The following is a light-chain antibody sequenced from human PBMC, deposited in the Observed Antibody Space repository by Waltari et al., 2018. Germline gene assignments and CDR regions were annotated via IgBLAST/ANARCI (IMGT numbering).Light chain of an antibody. V-gene: IGKV3-20*01. CDR3: QQYGSSPGR. J-gene: IGKJ1*01. CDR1: QSGSSSY. CDR2: GAA. Sequence: EIVLTQSPGTLSLSPGERATLSCRASQSGSSSYLAWYQQKPGQALRLLIYGAASRATGIPVRFSGSGSGTDFTLTISRLEPEDFVGYYCQQYGSSPGRFGQGTKVEIK.